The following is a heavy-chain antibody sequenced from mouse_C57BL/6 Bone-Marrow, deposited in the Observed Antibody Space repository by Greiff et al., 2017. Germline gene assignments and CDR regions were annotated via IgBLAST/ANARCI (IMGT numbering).Heavy chain of an antibody. Sequence: QVQLQQSGAELVLPGASVKLSCKASGYTFTSYWMHWVKQRPGQGLEWIGEIDPSDSYTNYNQKFKGKSTLTVDKSSSTAYMQLSSLTSEDSAVYYCAREDYAMDYWGQGTSVTVSS. V-gene: IGHV1-69*01. CDR1: GYTFTSYW. J-gene: IGHJ4*01. CDR2: IDPSDSYT. CDR3: AREDYAMDY.